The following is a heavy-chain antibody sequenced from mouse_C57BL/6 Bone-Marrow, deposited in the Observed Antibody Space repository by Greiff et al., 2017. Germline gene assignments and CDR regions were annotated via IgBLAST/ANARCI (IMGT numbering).Heavy chain of an antibody. CDR3: AREGGLYYGNYGRFAY. Sequence: EVMLVESGGGLVKPGGSLKLSCAASGFTFSSYAMSWVRQTPEKRLEWVATISDGGSYTYYPDNVKGRFTISRDNAKNNLYLQMSHLKSEDTAMYYWAREGGLYYGNYGRFAYWGQGTLVTVSA. CDR1: GFTFSSYA. CDR2: ISDGGSYT. V-gene: IGHV5-4*01. D-gene: IGHD2-1*01. J-gene: IGHJ3*01.